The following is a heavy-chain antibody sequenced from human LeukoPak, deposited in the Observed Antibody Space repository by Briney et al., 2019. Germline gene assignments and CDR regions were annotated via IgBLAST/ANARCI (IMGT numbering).Heavy chain of an antibody. CDR3: ARPTQAGIAAAGYFDY. Sequence: GRSLRLSCAASGFTFSSYGMHWVRQAPGKGLEWVAVIWYDGSNKYYADSVKGRFTISRDNSKNTLYLQMNSLRAEDTAVYYCARPTQAGIAAAGYFDYWGQGTLVTVSS. V-gene: IGHV3-33*01. CDR1: GFTFSSYG. J-gene: IGHJ4*02. CDR2: IWYDGSNK. D-gene: IGHD6-13*01.